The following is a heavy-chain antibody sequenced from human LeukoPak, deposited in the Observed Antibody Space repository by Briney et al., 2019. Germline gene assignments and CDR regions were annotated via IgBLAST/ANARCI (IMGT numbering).Heavy chain of an antibody. CDR1: GGSFSGYY. CDR3: ARGFYDYGWGSYRYTHFDY. V-gene: IGHV4-34*01. D-gene: IGHD3-16*02. J-gene: IGHJ4*02. Sequence: PSETLSLTCAVYGGSFSGYYWSWIRQPPGKGLEWIGEINHSGSTNYNPSLKSRVTISVDTSKNQFSLRLSSVTAADTAVYYCARGFYDYGWGSYRYTHFDYWGQGTLVTVSS. CDR2: INHSGST.